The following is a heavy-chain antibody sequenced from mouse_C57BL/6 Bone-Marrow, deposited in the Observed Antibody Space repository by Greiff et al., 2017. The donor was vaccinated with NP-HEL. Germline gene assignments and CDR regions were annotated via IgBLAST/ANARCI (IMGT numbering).Heavy chain of an antibody. Sequence: QVQLQQPGAELVKPGASVKVSCKASGYTFTSYWMHWVKQRPGQGLEWIGRIHPSDSDTNYNQKFKGKATLTVDKSSSTAYMQLSSLTSEDSAVSPCGKILLRYYFDYWGQGTTLTVSS. D-gene: IGHD1-1*01. V-gene: IGHV1-74*01. J-gene: IGHJ2*01. CDR3: GKILLRYYFDY. CDR1: GYTFTSYW. CDR2: IHPSDSDT.